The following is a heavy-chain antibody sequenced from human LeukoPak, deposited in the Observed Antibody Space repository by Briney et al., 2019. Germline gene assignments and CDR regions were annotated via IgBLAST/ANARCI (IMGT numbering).Heavy chain of an antibody. D-gene: IGHD6-6*01. V-gene: IGHV4-34*01. Sequence: SETLSLTCAVYGGSFSGYYWSWIRQPPGKGLEWIGEINHSGSTNYNPSLKSRVTISVDTSKNQFSLKLSSVTAADTAVYYCARARGIAARRRNWFDPWGQGTLVTVSS. J-gene: IGHJ5*02. CDR2: INHSGST. CDR3: ARARGIAARRRNWFDP. CDR1: GGSFSGYY.